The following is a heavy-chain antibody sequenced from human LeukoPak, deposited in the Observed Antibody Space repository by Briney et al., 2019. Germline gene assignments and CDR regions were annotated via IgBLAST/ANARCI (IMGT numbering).Heavy chain of an antibody. D-gene: IGHD5-12*01. CDR1: GFPFISYW. CDR3: ARGNIVATIRWFDP. Sequence: GGSLRLSCAASGFPFISYWVSWVRQAPGKGLEGVANIKQDGSEKYYVDSVKGRFTISRDNAKNSLYLQMNSLRAEDTAVYYCARGNIVATIRWFDPGGQGTLVTVSA. V-gene: IGHV3-7*03. J-gene: IGHJ5*02. CDR2: IKQDGSEK.